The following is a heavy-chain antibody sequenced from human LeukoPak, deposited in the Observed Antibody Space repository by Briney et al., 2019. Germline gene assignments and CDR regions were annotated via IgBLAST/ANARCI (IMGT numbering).Heavy chain of an antibody. CDR2: IKQDGSEK. CDR3: ARADFWSGYRMDHFDY. D-gene: IGHD3-3*01. V-gene: IGHV3-7*01. J-gene: IGHJ4*02. Sequence: GGSLSLSCAASGFTFSSYWMGWVRKAPGKGLEGVANIKQDGSEKYYVDSVKGRFTISRDNAKNSLYLQMNSLRAEDTAVYYCARADFWSGYRMDHFDYWGQGTLVTVSS. CDR1: GFTFSSYW.